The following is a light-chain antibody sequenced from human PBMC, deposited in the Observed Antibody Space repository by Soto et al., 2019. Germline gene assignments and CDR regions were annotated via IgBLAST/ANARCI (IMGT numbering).Light chain of an antibody. J-gene: IGKJ2*01. CDR3: QQSYSTPPGYT. Sequence: DIQITQSPSSLSASVGDRVTITCRASQSISSYLNWYQQKPGKAPKLLIYAASSLQSGVPSRFSGSGSGTDFTLTISSLQPEDFATYYCQQSYSTPPGYTFGQGTKLEIK. CDR1: QSISSY. CDR2: AAS. V-gene: IGKV1-39*01.